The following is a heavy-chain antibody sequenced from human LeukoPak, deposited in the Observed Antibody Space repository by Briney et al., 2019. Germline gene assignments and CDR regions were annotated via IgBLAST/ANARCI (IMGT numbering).Heavy chain of an antibody. J-gene: IGHJ4*02. CDR3: ARGYYDNSGHSYGYYFDY. V-gene: IGHV1-46*01. CDR1: GYTFIDYY. Sequence: ASVKVSFKASGYTFIDYYMHWVRQAPGQGLEWMGVINPRGGSKIYAQDFQGRVTLTRDTYTSTVYMELSSLRSEDTAVYYCARGYYDNSGHSYGYYFDYWGQGTLVTVSS. CDR2: INPRGGSK. D-gene: IGHD3-22*01.